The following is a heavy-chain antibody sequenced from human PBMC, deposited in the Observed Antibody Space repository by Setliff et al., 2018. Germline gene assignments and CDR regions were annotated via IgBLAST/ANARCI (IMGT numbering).Heavy chain of an antibody. Sequence: SETLSLTCTVSGYSISSGYYWGWIRQPPGKGLEWLGSFFHTGSTYYKSSLESRVNRSVDTSNNQFSRKLNSVTAADTAVYYCVRHLWGRWMAASSEYFDYWGQGSLVTVSS. CDR1: GYSISSGYY. V-gene: IGHV4-38-2*02. D-gene: IGHD3-3*02. J-gene: IGHJ4*02. CDR3: VRHLWGRWMAASSEYFDY. CDR2: FFHTGST.